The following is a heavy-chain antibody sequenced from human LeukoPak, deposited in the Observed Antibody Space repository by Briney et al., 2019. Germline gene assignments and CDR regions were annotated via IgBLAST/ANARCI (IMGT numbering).Heavy chain of an antibody. D-gene: IGHD3-16*02. J-gene: IGHJ6*03. CDR3: AREGYDYVWGSYRNYYMDV. Sequence: ASVKVSCKASGYTFTGYYMHWVRQAPGQGLEWMAWINPNSGGTNYAQKFQGRVTMTRDTSISTAYMELSRLRSDDTAVYYCAREGYDYVWGSYRNYYMDVWGKGTTVTVSS. CDR2: INPNSGGT. CDR1: GYTFTGYY. V-gene: IGHV1-2*02.